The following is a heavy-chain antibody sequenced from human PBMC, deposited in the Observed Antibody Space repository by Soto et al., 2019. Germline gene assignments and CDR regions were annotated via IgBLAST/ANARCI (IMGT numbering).Heavy chain of an antibody. CDR2: INAGNGNT. J-gene: IGHJ5*02. V-gene: IGHV1-3*01. D-gene: IGHD5-18*01. Sequence: GASVKVSCKASGYTFTSYAMHWVRQAPGQRLEWMGWINAGNGNTKYSQKFQGRVTITRDTSASTAYMELSSLRSEDTAVYYCARGPSNSDGYPGGNWFDPWGQGTLVTVSS. CDR1: GYTFTSYA. CDR3: ARGPSNSDGYPGGNWFDP.